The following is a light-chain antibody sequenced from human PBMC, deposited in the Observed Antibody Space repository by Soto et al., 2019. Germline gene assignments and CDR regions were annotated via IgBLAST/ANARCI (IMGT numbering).Light chain of an antibody. V-gene: IGLV8-61*01. CDR1: SGSVSTTYY. J-gene: IGLJ2*01. Sequence: QTVVTQEPSFSVSPGGTVTLTCGLTSGSVSTTYYPSWYQQTPGQAPRTLIYSTNIRSSGVPDRFSGSILGSKAALTITGAQSDDESDYHCMLYMGGGLVVFGGGTKLTVL. CDR2: STN. CDR3: MLYMGGGLVV.